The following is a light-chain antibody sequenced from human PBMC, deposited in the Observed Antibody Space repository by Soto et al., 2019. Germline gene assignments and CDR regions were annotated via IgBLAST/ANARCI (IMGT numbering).Light chain of an antibody. CDR1: QSVRNN. V-gene: IGKV3-15*01. CDR3: QHYTNWPPWT. Sequence: EIVMTQSPATLSVSPGERVTLSCRASQSVRNNLAWYQQKPGQAPRLLIYGASTKATGIPARFSGSGSGTDCTLTISSLQSEDFAVYYCQHYTNWPPWTFGQGTKVEIK. J-gene: IGKJ1*01. CDR2: GAS.